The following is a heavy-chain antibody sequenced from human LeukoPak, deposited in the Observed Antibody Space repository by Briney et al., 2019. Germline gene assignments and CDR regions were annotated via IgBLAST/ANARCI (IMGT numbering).Heavy chain of an antibody. CDR2: ISWNSGSI. Sequence: TGGSLRLSCAASGFTFDDYAMHWVRQAPGKGLEWVSGISWNSGSIGYADSVKGRFTIPRDNAKSSLYLQMNSLRAEDTALYYCAKDKDYGSGSLTYFDYWGQGTLVTVSS. CDR3: AKDKDYGSGSLTYFDY. D-gene: IGHD3-10*01. CDR1: GFTFDDYA. J-gene: IGHJ4*02. V-gene: IGHV3-9*01.